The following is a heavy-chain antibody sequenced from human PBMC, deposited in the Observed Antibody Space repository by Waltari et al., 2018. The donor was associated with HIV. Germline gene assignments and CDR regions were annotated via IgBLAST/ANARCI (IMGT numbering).Heavy chain of an antibody. CDR3: ARGGSASMDV. CDR2: MSPNSGNT. Sequence: VQLVQSGAAAKKPGASVKVSCTASAYAFATYDVNWVRQATGQGPEWMGWMSPNSGNTVYAQEFQGRVTMTRDTSISTVYMELSSLTSEDTAVYYCARGGSASMDVWGQGTTVTVSS. V-gene: IGHV1-8*01. J-gene: IGHJ6*02. CDR1: AYAFATYD.